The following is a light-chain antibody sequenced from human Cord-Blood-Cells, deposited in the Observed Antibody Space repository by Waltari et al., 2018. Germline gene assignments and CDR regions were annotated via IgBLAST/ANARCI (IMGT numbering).Light chain of an antibody. CDR1: QSVSSN. CDR3: QQYNNWPPLT. V-gene: IGKV3-15*01. CDR2: GAS. J-gene: IGKJ3*01. Sequence: IVMTQSRATLSVSPGERATLSCRASQSVSSNLAWYQQKPGQAPRLLIYGASTRATGIPARFSGSGSGTEFTLTISSLQSEDFAVYYCQQYNNWPPLTFGPGTKVDIK.